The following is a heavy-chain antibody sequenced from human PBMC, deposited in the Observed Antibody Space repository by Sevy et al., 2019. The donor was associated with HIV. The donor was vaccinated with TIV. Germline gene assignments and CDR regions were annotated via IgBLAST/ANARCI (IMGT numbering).Heavy chain of an antibody. V-gene: IGHV3-30*04. D-gene: IGHD3-16*01. Sequence: GGSLRLSCAASGFSFSRYAMHWNRQAPGKGLESVAVISYDKVNTYHSYSVKGRFTISRDNSKNTLYLQMNSLRPEDTAVYYCARDGGGDYFDYWGQGTLVTVSS. CDR3: ARDGGGDYFDY. J-gene: IGHJ4*02. CDR1: GFSFSRYA. CDR2: ISYDKVNT.